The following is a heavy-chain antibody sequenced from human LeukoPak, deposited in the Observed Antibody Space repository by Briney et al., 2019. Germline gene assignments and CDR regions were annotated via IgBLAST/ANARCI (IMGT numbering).Heavy chain of an antibody. CDR3: ARDGWSSGWYYDAFDI. J-gene: IGHJ3*02. CDR1: GFTFSNYA. V-gene: IGHV3-30*04. CDR2: ISYDGSNK. Sequence: GRSLRLSCAASGFTFSNYAIHWLRQAAGKRLEWVAVISYDGSNKYYADSVKGRFTISRDNSKNTLYLQMNSLRAEDTAVYYCARDGWSSGWYYDAFDIWGQGTMVTVSS. D-gene: IGHD6-19*01.